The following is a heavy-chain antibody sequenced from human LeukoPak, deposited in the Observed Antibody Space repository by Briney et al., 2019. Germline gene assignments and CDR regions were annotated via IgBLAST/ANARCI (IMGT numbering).Heavy chain of an antibody. J-gene: IGHJ4*02. Sequence: SETLSLTCTVSGGSISSGSYYWSWTRQPAGKGLEWIGRIYTSGSTNYNPSLKSRVTVSVDTSKNQFSLKLSSVTAADTAVYYCERDVGGVDYWGQGTLVTVSS. CDR2: IYTSGST. V-gene: IGHV4-61*02. CDR3: ERDVGGVDY. CDR1: GGSISSGSYY. D-gene: IGHD3-10*01.